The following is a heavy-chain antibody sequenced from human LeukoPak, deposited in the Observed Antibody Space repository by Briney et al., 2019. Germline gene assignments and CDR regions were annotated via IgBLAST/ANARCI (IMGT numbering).Heavy chain of an antibody. J-gene: IGHJ5*02. D-gene: IGHD3-10*01. CDR2: IYSGGST. Sequence: GGSLRLSCEASGFSFSYYNFNWVRQAPGKGLEWVSVIYSGGSTYYADSVKGRFTISRDNSKNTLYLQMNSLRAEDTAVYYCARVEDYYGSGSGLDWFDPWGQGTLVTVSS. V-gene: IGHV3-53*01. CDR3: ARVEDYYGSGSGLDWFDP. CDR1: GFSFSYYN.